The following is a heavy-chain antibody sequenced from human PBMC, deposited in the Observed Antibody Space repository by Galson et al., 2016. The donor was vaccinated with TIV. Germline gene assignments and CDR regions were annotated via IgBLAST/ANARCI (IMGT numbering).Heavy chain of an antibody. CDR2: VIPNSGKT. CDR3: ARLASCGGDCYYVDS. J-gene: IGHJ4*02. Sequence: SVKVSCKASGYTFTNSEINWVRQATGQGLEWMGWVIPNSGKTSYAQKFQGRLTMTRDTSISTAYMELRSLRSDDTAVYDCARLASCGGDCYYVDSWGQGTLVTVSS. D-gene: IGHD2-21*02. V-gene: IGHV1-8*01. CDR1: GYTFTNSE.